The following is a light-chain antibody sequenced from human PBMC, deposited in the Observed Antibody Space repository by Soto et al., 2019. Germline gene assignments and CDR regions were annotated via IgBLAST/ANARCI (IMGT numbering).Light chain of an antibody. J-gene: IGLJ1*01. CDR1: SSDVGGYNY. Sequence: LTQPASVSGSPGQSITISCTGTSSDVGGYNYVSWYQQHPGKAPKLMIYEVSNRPSGVSNRFSGSKSGNTASLTISGLQAEDEADYYCSSYTSSSTLDVFGTGTKATVL. CDR3: SSYTSSSTLDV. V-gene: IGLV2-14*01. CDR2: EVS.